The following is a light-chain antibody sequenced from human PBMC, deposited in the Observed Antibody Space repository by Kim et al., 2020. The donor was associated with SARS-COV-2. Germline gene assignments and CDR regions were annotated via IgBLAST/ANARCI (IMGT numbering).Light chain of an antibody. CDR3: SSYTSTSTLV. CDR2: EVS. J-gene: IGLJ1*01. CDR1: SSDVGGYNY. V-gene: IGLV2-14*01. Sequence: QSALTQPASVSGSPGQWITISCTGTSSDVGGYNYVSWYQQRPGTAPKLMIYEVSNRPSGVSNRFSGFKSSNTASLTISGPQAEDEADYYCSSYTSTSTLVFGTGTKVTVL.